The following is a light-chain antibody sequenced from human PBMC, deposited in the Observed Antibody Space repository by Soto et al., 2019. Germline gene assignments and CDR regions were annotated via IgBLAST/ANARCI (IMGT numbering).Light chain of an antibody. Sequence: DIVMTQSPDSLGVSLCERVTINCKSSQSLVYSPNNKNYLAWYQQKRGQPPRLLVHWASTRQSGVPERFSGSGSGTDFTLTISSLQAEDVAVYFCQQYYTSPFTFGPGTKVDIK. CDR3: QQYYTSPFT. J-gene: IGKJ3*01. CDR2: WAS. V-gene: IGKV4-1*01. CDR1: QSLVYSPNNKNY.